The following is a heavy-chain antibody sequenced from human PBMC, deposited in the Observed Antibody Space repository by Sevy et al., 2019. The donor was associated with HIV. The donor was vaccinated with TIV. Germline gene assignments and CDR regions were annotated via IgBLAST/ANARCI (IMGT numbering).Heavy chain of an antibody. CDR2: ISSGSSYI. CDR1: GFTFSYYT. D-gene: IGHD3-22*01. J-gene: IGHJ4*02. V-gene: IGHV3-21*01. Sequence: GGSLRLSCAASGFTFSYYTMKWLRQAPGKGLEWVSSISSGSSYISYGESVKGRFTISRDNAKNSLFLQMNSLRAEDTAVYYCARSLDYYDSSGANDYWGQRTLVTVSS. CDR3: ARSLDYYDSSGANDY.